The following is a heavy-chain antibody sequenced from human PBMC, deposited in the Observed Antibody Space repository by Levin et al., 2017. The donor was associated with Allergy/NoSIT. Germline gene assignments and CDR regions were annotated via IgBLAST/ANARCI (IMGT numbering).Heavy chain of an antibody. V-gene: IGHV1-18*01. J-gene: IGHJ4*02. Sequence: GESLKISCKASGYTFTSYGISWVRQAPGQGLEWMGWISAYNGNTNYAQKLQGRVTMTTDTSTSTAYMELRSLRSDDTAGYYCAREPHVAAAGTRAFDYWGQGTLVTVSS. CDR3: AREPHVAAAGTRAFDY. D-gene: IGHD6-13*01. CDR1: GYTFTSYG. CDR2: ISAYNGNT.